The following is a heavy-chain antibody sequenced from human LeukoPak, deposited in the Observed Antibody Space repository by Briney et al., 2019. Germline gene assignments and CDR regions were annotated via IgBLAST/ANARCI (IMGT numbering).Heavy chain of an antibody. Sequence: SETLSLTCTVSGGSITNTNYYWAWIRQPPGEGLEWIGSVYHSGITYYTPSLKSRVTISVDTSKNQFSLKLSSVTAADTAVYYCATSTHDYGDSPGAAQGYWGQGTLVTVSS. J-gene: IGHJ4*02. V-gene: IGHV4-39*07. CDR1: GGSITNTNYY. D-gene: IGHD4-17*01. CDR2: VYHSGIT. CDR3: ATSTHDYGDSPGAAQGY.